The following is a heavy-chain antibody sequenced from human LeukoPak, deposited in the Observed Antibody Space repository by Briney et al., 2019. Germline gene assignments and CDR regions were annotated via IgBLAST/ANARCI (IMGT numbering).Heavy chain of an antibody. CDR2: IYYSGSA. Sequence: KSSETLSLTCTVSGGSISSGGYYWSWIRQHPGKGLEWIGYIYYSGSAYYNPSLKSRVTISVDTSENQFSLKLSSVTAADTAVYYCAVVGATPRGGSKFDYWGQGTLVTVSS. V-gene: IGHV4-31*03. CDR1: GGSISSGGYY. J-gene: IGHJ4*02. D-gene: IGHD1-26*01. CDR3: AVVGATPRGGSKFDY.